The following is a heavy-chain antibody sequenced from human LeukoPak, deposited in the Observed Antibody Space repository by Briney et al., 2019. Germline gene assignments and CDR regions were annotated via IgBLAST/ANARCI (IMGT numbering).Heavy chain of an antibody. J-gene: IGHJ3*02. CDR1: GFTFSDYY. D-gene: IGHD4-23*01. CDR3: ATLADPTGGAFDI. Sequence: GGSLRLSCAASGFTFSDYYMSWIRQAPGKGLEWVSYISSSSSYIYYADSVKGRFTISRDNAKNSLYLQMNSLRAEDTAVYYCATLADPTGGAFDIWGQGTMVTVSS. V-gene: IGHV3-11*06. CDR2: ISSSSSYI.